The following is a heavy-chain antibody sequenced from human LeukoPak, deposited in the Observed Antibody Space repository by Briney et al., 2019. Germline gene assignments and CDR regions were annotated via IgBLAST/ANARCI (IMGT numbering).Heavy chain of an antibody. Sequence: ASVKVSCKASGGTFSSYAISWVRQAPGQGLEWMGGIIPIFGTANYAQKFQGRVTITADESTSTAYMELSSLRSEDTAVYYCARVPERYCSGGSCYYFDYWGQGTLVTVSS. CDR3: ARVPERYCSGGSCYYFDY. D-gene: IGHD2-15*01. CDR1: GGTFSSYA. V-gene: IGHV1-69*13. J-gene: IGHJ4*02. CDR2: IIPIFGTA.